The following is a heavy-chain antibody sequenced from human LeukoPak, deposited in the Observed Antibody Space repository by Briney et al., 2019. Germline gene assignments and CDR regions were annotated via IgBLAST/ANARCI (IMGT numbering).Heavy chain of an antibody. CDR3: ARHLVYCSGGSCYSDYFDY. V-gene: IGHV4-59*08. J-gene: IGHJ4*02. CDR1: GGSINNYY. D-gene: IGHD2-15*01. Sequence: SETLSLTCSVSGGSINNYYWNWLRQPPGKGLEGIGYIYYSGSTNYNPSLKSRVTISVDTSKNQFSLKLSSVTAADTAAYYCARHLVYCSGGSCYSDYFDYWGQGTLVTVSS. CDR2: IYYSGST.